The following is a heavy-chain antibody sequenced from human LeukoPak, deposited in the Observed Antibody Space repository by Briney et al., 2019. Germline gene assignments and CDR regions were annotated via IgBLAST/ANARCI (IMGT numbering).Heavy chain of an antibody. D-gene: IGHD6-13*01. CDR2: ISAYNGNT. J-gene: IGHJ6*03. V-gene: IGHV1-18*01. CDR3: ARVIVVAAAGLGRGEYYYYMDV. Sequence: GASVKVSCKASGYTFTSCGISWVRQAPGQGLEWMGWISAYNGNTNYAQKLQGRVTMTTDTSTSTAYMELRSLRSDDTAVYYCARVIVVAAAGLGRGEYYYYMDVWGKGTTVTVSS. CDR1: GYTFTSCG.